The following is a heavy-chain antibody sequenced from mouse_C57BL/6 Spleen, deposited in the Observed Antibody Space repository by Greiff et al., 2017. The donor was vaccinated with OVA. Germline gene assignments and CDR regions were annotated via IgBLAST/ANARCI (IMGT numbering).Heavy chain of an antibody. CDR2: INPGSGGT. J-gene: IGHJ2*01. Sequence: QVQLQQSGAELVRPGPSVKVSCKASGYAFTNYLIEWVKQRPGQGLEWIGVINPGSGGTNYNEKFKGKATLTADKSSSTAYMQLSSLTSEDSAVYFCARKGSSYDYWGQGTTLTVSS. CDR1: GYAFTNYL. V-gene: IGHV1-54*01. D-gene: IGHD1-1*01. CDR3: ARKGSSYDY.